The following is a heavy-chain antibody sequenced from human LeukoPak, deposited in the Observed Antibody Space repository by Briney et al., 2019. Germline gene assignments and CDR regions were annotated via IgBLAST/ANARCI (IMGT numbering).Heavy chain of an antibody. D-gene: IGHD4-11*01. Sequence: GASVKVSCKASGHTFTGYNMHWVRQAPGQGLEWMGWINPNNGGTIYAQKFRGRVTMTRDTSISTAYMELSSLRSDDTAVYYCARPLNDYTFDYWGQGTLVTVSS. CDR3: ARPLNDYTFDY. J-gene: IGHJ4*02. CDR2: INPNNGGT. CDR1: GHTFTGYN. V-gene: IGHV1-2*02.